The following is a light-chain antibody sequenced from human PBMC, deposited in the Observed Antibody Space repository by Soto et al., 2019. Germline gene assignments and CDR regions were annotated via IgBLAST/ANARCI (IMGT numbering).Light chain of an antibody. J-gene: IGLJ2*01. CDR1: SSDVGGYAR. V-gene: IGLV2-18*02. Sequence: QSALTQPPSVSGSPGQSVTISCTGTSSDVGGYARVSWYQQPPGTAPKLMIYEVSHRPSGVPDRFSGSKSGNTASLTISGLRAEDEADYYCSSYTSSNTLIFGGGTKLTVL. CDR2: EVS. CDR3: SSYTSSNTLI.